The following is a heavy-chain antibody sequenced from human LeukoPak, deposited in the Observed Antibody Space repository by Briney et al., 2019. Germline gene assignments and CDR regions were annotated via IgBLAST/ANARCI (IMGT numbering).Heavy chain of an antibody. Sequence: GGSLRLSCAASGFTFSSYAMHRVRQAPGKGLEWVAVISYDGSNKYYADSVKGRFTISRDNSKNTLYLQMNSLRAEDTAVYYCASFPYGDYSPDAFDIWGQGTMVTVSS. CDR3: ASFPYGDYSPDAFDI. V-gene: IGHV3-30-3*01. D-gene: IGHD4-17*01. J-gene: IGHJ3*02. CDR1: GFTFSSYA. CDR2: ISYDGSNK.